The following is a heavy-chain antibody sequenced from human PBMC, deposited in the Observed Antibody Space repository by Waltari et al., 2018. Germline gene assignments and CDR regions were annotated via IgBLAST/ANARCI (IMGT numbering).Heavy chain of an antibody. Sequence: QLQLQESGPGLVKPSETLSLTCTVSGGSISSSSYYWGWIRQPPGKELEWIGSIYYSGSTYYNPSLKSRVTISVDTSKNQFSLKLSSVTAADTAVYYCARTYSSGWFDYWGQGTLVTVSS. CDR2: IYYSGST. CDR3: ARTYSSGWFDY. D-gene: IGHD6-19*01. J-gene: IGHJ4*02. CDR1: GGSISSSSYY. V-gene: IGHV4-39*07.